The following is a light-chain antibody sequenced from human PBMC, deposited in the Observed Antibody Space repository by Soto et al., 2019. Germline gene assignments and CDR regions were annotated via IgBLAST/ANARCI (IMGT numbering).Light chain of an antibody. Sequence: IQFTQAPSSLSASVGARVTITCRASQGISSYLAWYQQKPGRAPKLLIYIASTLQSGVPSRFSGSYSGTEFTLTITSLQPEDFATYYCQQVNSYPITFGQGTRLEIK. CDR2: IAS. V-gene: IGKV1-9*01. J-gene: IGKJ5*01. CDR1: QGISSY. CDR3: QQVNSYPIT.